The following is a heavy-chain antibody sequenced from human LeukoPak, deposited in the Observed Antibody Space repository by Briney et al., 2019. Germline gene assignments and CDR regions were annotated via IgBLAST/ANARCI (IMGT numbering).Heavy chain of an antibody. CDR2: IYYNGNT. Sequence: SETLSLTCTVSGGSISSSGHYWGWVRQPPGRGLEWIGTIYYNGNTYYNPSLKSRVSISIDTSKNQFSLKLPSVTAADTAVYYCVKGYSNGWYAHAFSFDSWGQGTLVTVSP. D-gene: IGHD6-19*01. V-gene: IGHV4-39*01. CDR3: VKGYSNGWYAHAFSFDS. J-gene: IGHJ4*02. CDR1: GGSISSSGHY.